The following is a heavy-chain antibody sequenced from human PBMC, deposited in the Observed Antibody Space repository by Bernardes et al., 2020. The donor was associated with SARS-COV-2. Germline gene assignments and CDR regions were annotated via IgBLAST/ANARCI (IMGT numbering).Heavy chain of an antibody. V-gene: IGHV4-59*01. CDR1: GGSISAYY. CDR2: LYYTGST. CDR3: ARGFDY. J-gene: IGHJ4*02. Sequence: SETLSLTCPVYGGSISAYYWSWFRQPPGKGLEWIGYLYYTGSTNYNPSLQSRVTISVDTSKNQFSLKLSSVTAADTAVYYCARGFDYWGQGSLVTVSS.